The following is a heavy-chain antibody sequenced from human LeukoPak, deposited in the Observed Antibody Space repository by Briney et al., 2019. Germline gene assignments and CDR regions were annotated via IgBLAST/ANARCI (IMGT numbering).Heavy chain of an antibody. CDR1: GFTFSSYG. V-gene: IGHV3-33*01. D-gene: IGHD3-10*01. CDR3: ARSPLWFGELLSTDY. Sequence: PGGSLRLSCAASGFTFSSYGMHWVRQAPGKGLEWVAVIWYDGSNKYYADSVKGRLTISRDNSKNTLYLQMNSLRAEDTAVYYCARSPLWFGELLSTDYWGQGTLVTVSS. CDR2: IWYDGSNK. J-gene: IGHJ4*02.